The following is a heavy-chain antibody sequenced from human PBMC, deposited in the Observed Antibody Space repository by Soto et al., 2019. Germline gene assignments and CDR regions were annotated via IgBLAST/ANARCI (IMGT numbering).Heavy chain of an antibody. J-gene: IGHJ4*02. CDR1: GFPFSSYA. V-gene: IGHV3-23*01. CDR3: AKDTYGLDY. Sequence: GGSLSLSSAASGFPFSSYAMTWVRQAPGKGLEWVSAISGSGVTTYVGSVKGRFTISRDNSKNTLYLQINSLRAEDTAVYYCAKDTYGLDYWGQGTLVTVSS. D-gene: IGHD3-10*01. CDR2: ISGSGVTT.